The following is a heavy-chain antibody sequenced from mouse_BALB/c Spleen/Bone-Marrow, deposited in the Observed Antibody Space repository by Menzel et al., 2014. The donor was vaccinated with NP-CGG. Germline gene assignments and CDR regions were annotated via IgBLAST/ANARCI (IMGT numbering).Heavy chain of an antibody. CDR3: AREIITSFAY. V-gene: IGHV1-54*01. Sequence: VQLQQSGAELVRPGTSAKVSCKASGYAFTNYLIEWVKQRPGQGLEWIGVINPGSGGTNYNEKFKGKATLTADKSSSTAYMQLSSLTSDDSAVYFCAREIITSFAYWGQGTLVTVSA. CDR1: GYAFTNYL. D-gene: IGHD1-1*01. CDR2: INPGSGGT. J-gene: IGHJ3*01.